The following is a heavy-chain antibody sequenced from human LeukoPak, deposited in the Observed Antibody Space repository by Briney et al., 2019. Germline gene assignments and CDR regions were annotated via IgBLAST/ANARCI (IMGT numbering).Heavy chain of an antibody. Sequence: GASVKVSCKASGYTFTSYDINWVRQATGQGLEWMGWMNPNSGNTGYAQKFQGRVTMTRNTSISTAYMELSSLRSEDTAVYYCARGLYCSSTSCYRHKTNAFDIWGQGTMVTVSS. J-gene: IGHJ3*02. V-gene: IGHV1-8*01. CDR2: MNPNSGNT. D-gene: IGHD2-2*01. CDR3: ARGLYCSSTSCYRHKTNAFDI. CDR1: GYTFTSYD.